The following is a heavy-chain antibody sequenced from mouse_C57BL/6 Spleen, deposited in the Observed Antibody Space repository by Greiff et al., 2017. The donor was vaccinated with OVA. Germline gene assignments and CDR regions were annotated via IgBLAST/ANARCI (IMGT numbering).Heavy chain of an antibody. J-gene: IGHJ4*01. Sequence: QVQLKQPGAELVKPGASVKMSCKASGYTFTSYWITWVKQRPGQGLEWIGDIYPGSGSTNYNEKFKSKATLTVDTSSSTAYMQLSSLTSEDSAVYYCARWYGNYGGDYWGQGTSVTVSS. CDR2: IYPGSGST. CDR1: GYTFTSYW. V-gene: IGHV1-55*01. CDR3: ARWYGNYGGDY. D-gene: IGHD2-10*02.